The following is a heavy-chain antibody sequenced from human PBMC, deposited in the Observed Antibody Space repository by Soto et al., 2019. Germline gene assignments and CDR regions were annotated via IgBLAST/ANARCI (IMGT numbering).Heavy chain of an antibody. CDR1: GFTFSGYG. V-gene: IGHV3-30*03. CDR2: VSDDGITT. Sequence: QVQLVESGGGVVQPGRSLRLSCAASGFTFSGYGMHWVRQAPGKGLQWVAVVSDDGITTYYAETVKGRFTVSRDNSKKSLYLQMNSRRTEDTAVYYCARGRDHVIGVEASSLASGAQGTRVP. J-gene: IGHJ4*02. CDR3: ARGRDHVIGVEASSLAS. D-gene: IGHD3-22*01.